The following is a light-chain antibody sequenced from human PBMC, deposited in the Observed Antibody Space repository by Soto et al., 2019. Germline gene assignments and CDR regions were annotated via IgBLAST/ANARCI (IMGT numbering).Light chain of an antibody. Sequence: DIQLTQSPSFLSASVGDRVTITCRASQGISSYLAWYQQKPGKAPKLLIYAASTLQSGVPSRFSGSGSGPEFTLTSSSLQPEDFATYYCQQLISYPLTFGQGTRLEIK. V-gene: IGKV1-9*01. CDR2: AAS. CDR3: QQLISYPLT. CDR1: QGISSY. J-gene: IGKJ5*01.